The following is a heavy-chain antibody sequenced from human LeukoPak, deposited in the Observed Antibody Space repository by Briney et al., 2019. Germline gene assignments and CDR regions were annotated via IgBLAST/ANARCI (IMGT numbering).Heavy chain of an antibody. CDR3: ARLISTSSSRFSDY. V-gene: IGHV3-23*01. D-gene: IGHD6-6*01. J-gene: IGHJ4*02. CDR1: GFTFSSCA. Sequence: GGSLRLSCAASGFTFSSCAMSWVRQAPGKGLEWVSAISISGENTYYADSVKGRFTISRGTSRNTLYLQMHSLRAEDTAVYYCARLISTSSSRFSDYWGQGTLVTVSS. CDR2: ISISGENT.